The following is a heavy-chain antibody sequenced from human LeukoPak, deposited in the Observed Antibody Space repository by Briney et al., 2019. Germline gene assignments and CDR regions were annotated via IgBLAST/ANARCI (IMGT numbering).Heavy chain of an antibody. CDR1: GFTFSSFA. D-gene: IGHD3-10*01. CDR2: MSGSDGRT. V-gene: IGHV3-23*01. Sequence: GGSLRLSCAASGFTFSSFAMSWVRQAPGEGLEWVSAMSGSDGRTYYADSVKGRFTISRDNFKNTLYLQMNSLRAEDTAVYYCAKGYYGSGSYPTLDNWGQGTLVTVSS. CDR3: AKGYYGSGSYPTLDN. J-gene: IGHJ4*02.